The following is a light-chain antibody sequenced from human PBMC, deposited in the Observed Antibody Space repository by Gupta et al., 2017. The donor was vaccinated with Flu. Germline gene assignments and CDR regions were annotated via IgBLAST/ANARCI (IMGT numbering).Light chain of an antibody. CDR2: GAP. CDR3: QQYNNWPPYT. Sequence: EIAMTQSPATLSVSPGERATLSCRASQSVSSNLAWYQQKHGQAPRLLIYGAPTRASGIPARFSGSGSGTEFTLTISSLQSEDFAVYYCQQYNNWPPYTFGQGTKLEIK. CDR1: QSVSSN. V-gene: IGKV3-15*01. J-gene: IGKJ2*01.